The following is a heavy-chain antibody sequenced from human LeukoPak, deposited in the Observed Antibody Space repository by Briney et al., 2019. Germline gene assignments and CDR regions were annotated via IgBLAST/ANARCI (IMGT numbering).Heavy chain of an antibody. Sequence: GGSLRLSCAASGFTFSSYAMSWVRQAPGKGLEWVSVISVGGGSTYYADSVKGRFTISRDNSKNTLYLHMNSLRAEDTAIFYCAKCRRDVLGHCYAMDVWGQGTTVTVFS. CDR3: AKCRRDVLGHCYAMDV. CDR2: ISVGGGST. J-gene: IGHJ6*02. D-gene: IGHD2-8*02. V-gene: IGHV3-23*01. CDR1: GFTFSSYA.